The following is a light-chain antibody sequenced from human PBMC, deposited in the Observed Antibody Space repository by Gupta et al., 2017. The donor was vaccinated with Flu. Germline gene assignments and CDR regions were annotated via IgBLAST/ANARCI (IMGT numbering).Light chain of an antibody. V-gene: IGKV1-5*03. Sequence: DIQMTQSPSTLSASVGDRATITCRASQSISSWLAWYQQKPGKAPKLLIYKASSLASGVPSRFSGSGSGTEFTLTISSLQPDDFATYYCQQYNSYSRTFGQGTKVEIK. J-gene: IGKJ1*01. CDR2: KAS. CDR1: QSISSW. CDR3: QQYNSYSRT.